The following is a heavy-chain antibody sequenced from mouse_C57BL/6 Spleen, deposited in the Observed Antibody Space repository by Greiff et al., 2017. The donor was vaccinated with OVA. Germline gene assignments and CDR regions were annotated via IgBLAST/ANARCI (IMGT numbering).Heavy chain of an antibody. J-gene: IGHJ4*01. Sequence: QVQLQQPGAELVKPGASVKLSCKASGYTFTSYWMHWVKQRPGRGLEWIGRIDPNGGGTKYNEQFKSKATLTVDKPSRTAYMQLSSLTSEDSAVYYCAKGHYYVSSYGGYAMDYWGQGTSVTVSS. CDR3: AKGHYYVSSYGGYAMDY. D-gene: IGHD1-1*01. CDR1: GYTFTSYW. CDR2: IDPNGGGT. V-gene: IGHV1-72*01.